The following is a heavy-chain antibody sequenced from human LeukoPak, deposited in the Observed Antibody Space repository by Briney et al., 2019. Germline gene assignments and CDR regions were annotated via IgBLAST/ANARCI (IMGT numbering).Heavy chain of an antibody. CDR3: AREGTDYYYYGMDV. CDR2: IYYSGRT. J-gene: IGHJ6*02. Sequence: SETLSLPCTLSVGSISRFYGICIRGPPGKGVEWIGYIYYSGRTNYNPALKSRVTISVDTYKNQFSLKLSSVTAADTAVYYCAREGTDYYYYGMDVWGQGTTVTVSS. CDR1: VGSISRFY. V-gene: IGHV4-59*01.